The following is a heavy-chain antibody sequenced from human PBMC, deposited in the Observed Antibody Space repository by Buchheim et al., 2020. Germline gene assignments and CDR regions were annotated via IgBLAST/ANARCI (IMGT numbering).Heavy chain of an antibody. J-gene: IGHJ6*02. Sequence: EVQLVESGGGLVQPGGSLRLSCAASGFTFSSYWMHWVRQVPGKGLVWVSRINSDGSSTNCADSVKGRFTISRDNSKKTLYLQMNSLRAEDTAVYYCAKMYGNNYADDGMDVWGQGT. CDR3: AKMYGNNYADDGMDV. CDR2: INSDGSST. CDR1: GFTFSSYW. V-gene: IGHV3-74*01. D-gene: IGHD4-11*01.